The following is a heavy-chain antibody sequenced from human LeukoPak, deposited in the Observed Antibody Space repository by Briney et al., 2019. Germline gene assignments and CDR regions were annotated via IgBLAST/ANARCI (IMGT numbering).Heavy chain of an antibody. CDR3: ARELGGSHVGFDY. Sequence: PSETLSLTCTVSGGSISSYYWSWIRQPPGKGLEWIGYIYYSGSTNYNPSLKSLVTISVDTSKNQFSLKLSSVTAADTAVYYCARELGGSHVGFDYWGQGTLVTVSS. CDR1: GGSISSYY. J-gene: IGHJ4*02. V-gene: IGHV4-59*01. CDR2: IYYSGST. D-gene: IGHD1-26*01.